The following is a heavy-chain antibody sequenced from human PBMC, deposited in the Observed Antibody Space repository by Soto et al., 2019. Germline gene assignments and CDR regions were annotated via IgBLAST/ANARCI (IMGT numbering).Heavy chain of an antibody. V-gene: IGHV1-69*04. CDR3: ARDKQNYYYYYGMDV. Sequence: SVKVSCKASGGTFSSYTISWVRQAPGQGLEWMGRIIPILGIANYAQKFQGRVTITADKSTSTAYMELSSLRSEDTAVYYCARDKQNYYYYYGMDVWGQGTTVTVSS. CDR2: IIPILGIA. J-gene: IGHJ6*02. CDR1: GGTFSSYT.